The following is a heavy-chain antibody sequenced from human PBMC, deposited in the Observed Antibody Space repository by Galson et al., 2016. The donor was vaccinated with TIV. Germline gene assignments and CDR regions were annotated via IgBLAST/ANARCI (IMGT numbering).Heavy chain of an antibody. D-gene: IGHD3-9*01. V-gene: IGHV3-48*01. Sequence: SLRLSCAASGFNVSKYSMNWVRQAPGKGLEWVSYISSSSRTIYYADSVKGRFTISRDNAKNTLYLHMNSLRAEDTAVYYCAKDIRNNDILTMNFDYWGQGTLVTVSS. CDR1: GFNVSKYS. CDR2: ISSSSRTI. CDR3: AKDIRNNDILTMNFDY. J-gene: IGHJ4*02.